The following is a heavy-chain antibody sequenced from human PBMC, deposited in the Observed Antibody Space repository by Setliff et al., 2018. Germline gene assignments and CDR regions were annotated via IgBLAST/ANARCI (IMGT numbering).Heavy chain of an antibody. D-gene: IGHD2-2*01. V-gene: IGHV4-4*08. J-gene: IGHJ5*02. CDR2: IYTSGST. CDR1: GGSISSYY. CDR3: ARGYCSSPSCFFAGWFDP. Sequence: SETLSLTCTVSGGSISSYYWSWIRQPPWKGLEWIGYIYTSGSTNYNPSLKSRVTISLDTSKNQFSLKLTSVTAADTAVYYCARGYCSSPSCFFAGWFDPWGQGTLVTVSS.